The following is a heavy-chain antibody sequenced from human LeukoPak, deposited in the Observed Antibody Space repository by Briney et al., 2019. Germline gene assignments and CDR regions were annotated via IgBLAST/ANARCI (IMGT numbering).Heavy chain of an antibody. Sequence: GGSLRLSCAASGFNFANHAMSWVRQTPWKGLEWVSAISGGGDITYYADSVTGRFTISRDNSKDTLFLQMHSLRPGDTAVYYCVREDTPATANYWGQGTLVTISS. D-gene: IGHD2-21*02. V-gene: IGHV3-23*01. CDR3: VREDTPATANY. CDR1: GFNFANHA. CDR2: ISGGGDIT. J-gene: IGHJ4*02.